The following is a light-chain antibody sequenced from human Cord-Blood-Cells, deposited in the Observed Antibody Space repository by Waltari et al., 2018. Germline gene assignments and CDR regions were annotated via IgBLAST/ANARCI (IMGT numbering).Light chain of an antibody. CDR1: SSDVGSYNL. J-gene: IGLJ2*01. CDR3: CSYAGSSTFVV. Sequence: QSALTQPASVSGSPGQSITISCTGTSSDVGSYNLVSWYQQHPGKAPKLMIYEGSKRPSGVSSRFAGSKSGNTASLTISGLQAEDEADYYCCSYAGSSTFVVFGGGTKLTVL. V-gene: IGLV2-23*03. CDR2: EGS.